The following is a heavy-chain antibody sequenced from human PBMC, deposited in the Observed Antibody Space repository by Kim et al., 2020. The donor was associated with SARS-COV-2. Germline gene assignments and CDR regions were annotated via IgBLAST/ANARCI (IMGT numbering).Heavy chain of an antibody. V-gene: IGHV3-33*01. J-gene: IGHJ6*02. CDR1: GFTFSSYG. CDR2: IWCDGSNK. Sequence: GGSLRLSCAASGFTFSSYGMHWVRQAPGKGLEWVSVIWCDGSNKYYADSVKGRFTISRDNSKNTLYLQMNSLRAEDTAVYYCARDGGEYCPSSVCYTLTYGMDVWGQGTTVTVTS. CDR3: ARDGGEYCPSSVCYTLTYGMDV. D-gene: IGHD2-8*01.